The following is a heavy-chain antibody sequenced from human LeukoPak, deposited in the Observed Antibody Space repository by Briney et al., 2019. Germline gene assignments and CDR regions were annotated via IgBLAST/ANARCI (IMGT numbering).Heavy chain of an antibody. CDR2: IYTSGST. J-gene: IGHJ5*02. D-gene: IGHD3-10*01. CDR3: AREGYYGSGSNWFDP. V-gene: IGHV4-4*07. CDR1: GGSISSYY. Sequence: SETLSLTCTVSGGSISSYYWSWIRQPAGKGLEWIGRIYTSGSTNYNPSLKSRVTMSVDTSENQFSLTVTSVTAADTAVYYCAREGYYGSGSNWFDPWGQGTLVTVSS.